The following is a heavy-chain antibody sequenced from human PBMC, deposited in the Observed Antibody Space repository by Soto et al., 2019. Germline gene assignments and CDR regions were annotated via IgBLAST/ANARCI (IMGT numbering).Heavy chain of an antibody. D-gene: IGHD5-12*01. CDR3: ASPIWGYSGYNVAGDNWFDP. Sequence: SETLSLTCTVSGGSISSSSYYWGWIRQPPGKGLEWIGSIYYSGSTYYNPSLKSRVTLSVDTSKNQFSLKLSSVTAADTAVYYCASPIWGYSGYNVAGDNWFDPWGQGTLVTVSS. CDR1: GGSISSSSYY. J-gene: IGHJ5*02. CDR2: IYYSGST. V-gene: IGHV4-39*01.